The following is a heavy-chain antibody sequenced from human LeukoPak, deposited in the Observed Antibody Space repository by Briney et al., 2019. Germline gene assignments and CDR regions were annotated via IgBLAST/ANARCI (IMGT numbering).Heavy chain of an antibody. CDR1: GGSIRGYY. CDR2: VYYSGST. Sequence: SETLSLTCTVSGGSIRGYYCSWIRQPPGKGLEWVGYVYYSGSTSYNPSLKSRVTISVDASKNQFSLKLSSVTAADTAVYYCARHFTGPGTYTPYFGMDVWGQGTTVTVSS. D-gene: IGHD3-16*01. CDR3: ARHFTGPGTYTPYFGMDV. V-gene: IGHV4-59*08. J-gene: IGHJ6*02.